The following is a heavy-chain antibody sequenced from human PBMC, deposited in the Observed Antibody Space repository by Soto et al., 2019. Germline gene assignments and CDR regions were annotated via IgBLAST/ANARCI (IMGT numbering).Heavy chain of an antibody. CDR1: GYTFTSYD. V-gene: IGHV1-8*01. J-gene: IGHJ6*02. CDR2: MNPNSGNT. CDR3: AREKTSYGMDV. Sequence: ASVKVSCKASGYTFTSYDINWVRQATGKGLEWMGRMNPNSGNTGYAQKFQGRVTMTRNTSISTAYMELSSLRSEDTAVYYCAREKTSYGMDVWGQGTTVTVSS.